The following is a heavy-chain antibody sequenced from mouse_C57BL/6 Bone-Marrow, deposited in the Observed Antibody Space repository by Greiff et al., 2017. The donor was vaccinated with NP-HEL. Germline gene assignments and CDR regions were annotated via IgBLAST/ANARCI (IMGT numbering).Heavy chain of an antibody. V-gene: IGHV2-2*01. CDR2: IWSGGST. CDR3: ARNYGISYPSYWYFDV. J-gene: IGHJ1*03. Sequence: QVQLQQSGPGLVQPSQSLSITCTVSGFSLTSYGVHWVRQSPGKGLEWLGVIWSGGSTDYNAAFISRLSISKDNSKSQVFFKMNSMQADDTAIYYCARNYGISYPSYWYFDVWGTGTTVTVSS. D-gene: IGHD1-1*01. CDR1: GFSLTSYG.